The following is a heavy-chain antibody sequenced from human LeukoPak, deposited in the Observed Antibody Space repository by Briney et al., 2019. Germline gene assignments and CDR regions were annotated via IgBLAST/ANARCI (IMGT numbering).Heavy chain of an antibody. J-gene: IGHJ5*02. CDR1: GGSISSSSYY. Sequence: SETLSLTCTVSGGSISSSSYYWGWIRQPPGKGLEWIGSIYYSGSTNYNPSLKSRVTISVDTSKNQFSLKLSSVTAADTAVYYCASSRARPRNWFDPWGQGTLVTVSS. CDR2: IYYSGST. CDR3: ASSRARPRNWFDP. D-gene: IGHD6-6*01. V-gene: IGHV4-39*07.